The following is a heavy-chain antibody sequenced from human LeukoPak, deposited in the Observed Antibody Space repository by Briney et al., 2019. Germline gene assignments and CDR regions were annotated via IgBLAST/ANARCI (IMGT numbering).Heavy chain of an antibody. V-gene: IGHV4-39*07. D-gene: IGHD2-21*02. Sequence: PSETLSLTCTVSGGSISSSSYYWGWIRQPPGKGLEWIGEINHSGSTNYNPSLKSRVTISVDTSKNQFSLKLSSVTAADTAVYYCARARWGHFDYWGQGTLVTVSS. CDR2: INHSGST. CDR1: GGSISSSSYY. CDR3: ARARWGHFDY. J-gene: IGHJ4*02.